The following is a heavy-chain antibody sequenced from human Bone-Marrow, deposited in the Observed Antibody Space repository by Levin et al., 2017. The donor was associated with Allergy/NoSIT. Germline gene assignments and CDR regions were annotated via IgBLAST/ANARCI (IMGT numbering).Heavy chain of an antibody. Sequence: GESLKISCAAFGFTVSNNYMTWVRQAPGKGLEWVSVIYSRGSTYYADSVKGRFIISRDNSKNTLYLQMNDLRPADTALYYCATSPTEGYWGQGTLVTVSS. J-gene: IGHJ4*02. CDR2: IYSRGST. V-gene: IGHV3-66*02. CDR3: ATSPTEGY. CDR1: GFTVSNNY.